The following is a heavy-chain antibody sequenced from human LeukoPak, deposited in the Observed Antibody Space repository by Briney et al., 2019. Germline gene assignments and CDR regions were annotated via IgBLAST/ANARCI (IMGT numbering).Heavy chain of an antibody. D-gene: IGHD6-19*01. J-gene: IGHJ5*02. CDR1: AASFISSSHH. V-gene: IGHV3-53*01. CDR2: IYSGGTA. Sequence: ETLSLTCTVSAASFISSSHHWGWIRQSPGKGLEWISIIYSGGTAFYADSVKGRFTISRDNSKNTLHLQMNSLRAEDTAVYYCAKEPASSGWFDPWGQGTLVAVSS. CDR3: AKEPASSGWFDP.